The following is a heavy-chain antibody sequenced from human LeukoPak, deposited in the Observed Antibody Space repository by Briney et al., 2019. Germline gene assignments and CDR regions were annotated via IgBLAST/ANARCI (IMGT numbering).Heavy chain of an antibody. CDR1: GGSFSGYY. CDR3: ARHRTRILDFDY. V-gene: IGHV4-34*01. J-gene: IGHJ4*02. Sequence: PSETLSLTCAVYGGSFSGYYWSWIRQPPGKGLEWIGEINHSGSTNYNPSLKSRVTISVDTSKNQFSLKLSSVTAADTAVYYCARHRTRILDFDYWGQGTLVTVSS. D-gene: IGHD2-15*01. CDR2: INHSGST.